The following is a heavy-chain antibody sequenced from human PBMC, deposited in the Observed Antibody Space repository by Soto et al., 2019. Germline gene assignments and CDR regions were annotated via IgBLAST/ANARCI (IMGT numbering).Heavy chain of an antibody. CDR3: AHRDSSGTTTYFDS. J-gene: IGHJ4*02. V-gene: IGHV2-5*02. D-gene: IGHD1-1*01. CDR1: GFSFTTTRMG. CDR2: IYWDGES. Sequence: QITLKEAGPTLVKPTETLTLTCTFSGFSFTTTRMGVGWTRQPPGKALEWLAIIYWDGESRYNPLLRRRITLTEDTSKNQVGPTRINMDTKDTATYCCAHRDSSGTTTYFDSWGQGIRVSVAS.